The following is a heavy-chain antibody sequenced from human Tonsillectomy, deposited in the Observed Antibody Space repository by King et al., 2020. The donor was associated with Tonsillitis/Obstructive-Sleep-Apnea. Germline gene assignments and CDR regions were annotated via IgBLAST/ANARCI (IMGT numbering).Heavy chain of an antibody. Sequence: DVQLVESGGGLVKPGGSLRLSCAASGFTFSSYSMNWVRQAPGKGLEWVSSISSSSSYIYYAESVKGRFTISRDNAKNSLYLQMNSLRAEDTAVYYCAAPYPCGGDCYLDYWGQGTLVTVSS. D-gene: IGHD2-21*01. CDR3: AAPYPCGGDCYLDY. V-gene: IGHV3-21*01. J-gene: IGHJ4*02. CDR2: ISSSSSYI. CDR1: GFTFSSYS.